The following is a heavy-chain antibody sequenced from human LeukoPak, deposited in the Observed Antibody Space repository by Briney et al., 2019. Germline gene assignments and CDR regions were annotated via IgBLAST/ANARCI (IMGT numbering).Heavy chain of an antibody. CDR1: GFIFSTYW. CDR3: ARDSSISWPHFDY. Sequence: GGSLRLSCEGSGFIFSTYWMHWVRQAPGKGLVWVSRIRTDGGTTYYADSVKGRFTVSRDNAKNSLYLQMNSLRAEDTAVYYCARDSSISWPHFDYWGQGTLVTVSS. D-gene: IGHD2-15*01. J-gene: IGHJ4*02. CDR2: IRTDGGTT. V-gene: IGHV3-74*01.